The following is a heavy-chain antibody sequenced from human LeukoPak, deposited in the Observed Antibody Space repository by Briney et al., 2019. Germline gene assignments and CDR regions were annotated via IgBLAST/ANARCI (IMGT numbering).Heavy chain of an antibody. Sequence: SVKVSCKASGGTFSSYAISWVRQAPGQGLEWMGRIIPIFGTANYAQKFQGRVTMTTDTSTSTAYMELRSLRSDDTAVYYCASQDYDFWSGYYGYYYYMDVWGKGTTVTVSS. CDR1: GGTFSSYA. V-gene: IGHV1-69*05. CDR2: IIPIFGTA. J-gene: IGHJ6*03. D-gene: IGHD3-3*01. CDR3: ASQDYDFWSGYYGYYYYMDV.